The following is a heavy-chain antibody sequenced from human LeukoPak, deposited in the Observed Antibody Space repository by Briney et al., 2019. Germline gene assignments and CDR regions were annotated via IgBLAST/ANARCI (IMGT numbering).Heavy chain of an antibody. J-gene: IGHJ4*02. D-gene: IGHD3-10*01. CDR3: GRDILYGSGSSDFDY. CDR2: IYSGGGS. Sequence: GGSLRLSCAASGFTVSKNYMSWVRQAPGKGLEWVSVIYSGGGSYYADSVKGRFIISRDSSKNTLYLQMNSLRAEDTAVYYCGRDILYGSGSSDFDYWGQGTLVTVSS. CDR1: GFTVSKNY. V-gene: IGHV3-66*01.